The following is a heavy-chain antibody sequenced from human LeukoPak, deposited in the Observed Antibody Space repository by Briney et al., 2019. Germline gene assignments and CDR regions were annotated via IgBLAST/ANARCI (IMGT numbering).Heavy chain of an antibody. D-gene: IGHD2-2*01. V-gene: IGHV3-21*01. Sequence: GGSLRLSCAASGFTFSSYSMNWVRQAPGKGLEWVSSISSRRSYIYYADSVKGRFTIFSNTAKNSLHLQMNSLRAEDTAVYYGARGSSTRGEYYFDCWGEGTLVTVSS. CDR1: GFTFSSYS. J-gene: IGHJ4*02. CDR3: ARGSSTRGEYYFDC. CDR2: ISSRRSYI.